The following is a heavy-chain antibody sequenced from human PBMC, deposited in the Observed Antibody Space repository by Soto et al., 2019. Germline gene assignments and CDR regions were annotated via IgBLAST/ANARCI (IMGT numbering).Heavy chain of an antibody. J-gene: IGHJ5*02. D-gene: IGHD3-22*01. Sequence: ASVKVSCKASGYTFTSYGISWVRQAPGQGLEWMGWISAYNGNTNYAQKLQGRVTMTTDTSTSTAYMELRSLRSDDTAVYYCAREYYDSSGQPTNWFDPWGQGTLVTVSS. V-gene: IGHV1-18*01. CDR3: AREYYDSSGQPTNWFDP. CDR1: GYTFTSYG. CDR2: ISAYNGNT.